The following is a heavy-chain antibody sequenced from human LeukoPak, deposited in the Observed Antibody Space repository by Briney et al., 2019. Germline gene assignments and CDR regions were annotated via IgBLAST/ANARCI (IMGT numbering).Heavy chain of an antibody. V-gene: IGHV7-4-1*02. Sequence: GASVKVSCKASGYTFTSYAMNWVRQAPGQGLEWMGWINTNTGNPTYAQGFTGRFVFSLDTSVSTAYLQISSLKAEDTGVYYCARERITMVRGVIPKLWFDPWGQGTLVTVSS. J-gene: IGHJ5*02. D-gene: IGHD3-10*01. CDR2: INTNTGNP. CDR1: GYTFTSYA. CDR3: ARERITMVRGVIPKLWFDP.